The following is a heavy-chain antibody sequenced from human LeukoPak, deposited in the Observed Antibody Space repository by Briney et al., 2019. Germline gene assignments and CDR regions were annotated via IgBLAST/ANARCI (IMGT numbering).Heavy chain of an antibody. CDR3: AKTTPVYYGSYRDY. D-gene: IGHD1-26*01. Sequence: GGSLRLSCAASGFTFSSYAMSWVRQAPGKGLEWVSAISGSGGSTYYADSVKGRFTISRDNSKNTLYPQMNSLRAEDTAVYYCAKTTPVYYGSYRDYWGQGTLVTVSS. V-gene: IGHV3-23*01. CDR1: GFTFSSYA. CDR2: ISGSGGST. J-gene: IGHJ4*02.